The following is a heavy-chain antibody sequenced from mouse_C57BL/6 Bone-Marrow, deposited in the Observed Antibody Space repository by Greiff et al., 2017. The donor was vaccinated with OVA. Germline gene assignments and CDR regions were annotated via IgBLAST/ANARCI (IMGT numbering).Heavy chain of an antibody. CDR2: IYPGDGDT. V-gene: IGHV1-82*01. CDR3: AGHVCGYYASYFDY. D-gene: IGHD2-3*01. CDR1: GYAFSSSW. J-gene: IGHJ2*01. Sequence: QVQLQQSGPELVKPGASVKLSCKASGYAFSSSWMNWVKQRPGKGLEWIGRIYPGDGDTNYNGKFKGKATLTADKSSSTAYMQLSSLTSDDSAVDFCAGHVCGYYASYFDYGGQGTTLTVSA.